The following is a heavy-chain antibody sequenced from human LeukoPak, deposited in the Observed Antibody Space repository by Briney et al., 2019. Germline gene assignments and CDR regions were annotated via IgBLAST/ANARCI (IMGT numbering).Heavy chain of an antibody. D-gene: IGHD2-21*01. CDR2: INPNSGGT. CDR1: GYTFTGYY. J-gene: IGHJ3*02. V-gene: IGHV1-2*02. Sequence: GASVKVSCKASGYTFTGYYMHWVRQAPGQGLEWMGWINPNSGGTNYAQKFQGRVTMTRDTSISTAYMELSRLRSDDTAVYYCARELSVGGDHDAFDIWGQGTMVTVSS. CDR3: ARELSVGGDHDAFDI.